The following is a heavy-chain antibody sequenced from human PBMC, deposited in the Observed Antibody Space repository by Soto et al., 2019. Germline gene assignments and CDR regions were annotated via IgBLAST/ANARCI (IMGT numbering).Heavy chain of an antibody. CDR3: ARVGVVVVAAASYDYYYYMDG. V-gene: IGHV3-7*01. CDR1: GFTFSQFW. CDR2: IRQDGSEK. J-gene: IGHJ6*03. Sequence: EVQLVESGGGLVQPGGSLRLSCAASGFTFSQFWMTWVRQAPGQGLEWVANIRQDGSEKYYVDSVKGRLTISRENAKNSLFLQMNSLGVEDTAVYYCARVGVVVVAAASYDYYYYMDGWGKGTGVTVSS. D-gene: IGHD2-15*01.